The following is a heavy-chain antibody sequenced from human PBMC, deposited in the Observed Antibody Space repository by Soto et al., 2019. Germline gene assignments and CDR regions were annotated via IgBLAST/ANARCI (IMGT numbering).Heavy chain of an antibody. CDR1: GFGFGNYV. J-gene: IGHJ4*02. D-gene: IGHD3-22*01. Sequence: EVQLLESGGGLVQPGGSLRLSCAASGFGFGNYVMTWVRQAPGKGLEWVSAISGTGDSTYYADSVRGRFTISRDSSKNTLHLQMNSLRAEDTAVYYCARGYYYDSSAFDYWGQGALVTVSS. CDR3: ARGYYYDSSAFDY. V-gene: IGHV3-23*01. CDR2: ISGTGDST.